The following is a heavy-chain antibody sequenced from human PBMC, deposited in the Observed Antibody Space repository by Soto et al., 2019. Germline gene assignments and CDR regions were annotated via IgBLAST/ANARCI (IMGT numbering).Heavy chain of an antibody. V-gene: IGHV3-49*03. CDR1: GFTFGDYA. J-gene: IGHJ4*02. Sequence: PGGSLRLSCTASGFTFGDYAMSWFRQAPGKGLEWVGFIRSKAYGGTTEYAASVKGRFTISRDDSKSIDYLQMNSLKTDDTAVYYCTRSNRKPALDYWGQGTLVTVSS. CDR3: TRSNRKPALDY. CDR2: IRSKAYGGTT.